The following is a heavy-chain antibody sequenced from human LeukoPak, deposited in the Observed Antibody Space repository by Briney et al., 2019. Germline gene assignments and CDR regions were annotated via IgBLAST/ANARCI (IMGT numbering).Heavy chain of an antibody. J-gene: IGHJ4*02. CDR3: AKDIDKGNRLYYFDY. CDR1: GVNFYDYA. CDR2: IIWNSGSI. Sequence: SLRLSSAAAGVNFYDYAMHWGRQAPGKGLVGGIGIIWNSGSIGYADSGKGRFSISRDSAKNSLYQQMNSLRAEDTALYYCAKDIDKGNRLYYFDYWGQGTLVTVSS. D-gene: IGHD1-14*01. V-gene: IGHV3-9*01.